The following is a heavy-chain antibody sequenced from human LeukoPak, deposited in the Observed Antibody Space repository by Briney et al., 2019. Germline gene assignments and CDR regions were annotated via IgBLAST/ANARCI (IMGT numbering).Heavy chain of an antibody. D-gene: IGHD5-18*01. CDR2: IWYDGSNK. J-gene: IGHJ4*02. Sequence: GRSLRLSCAASGFTFSSYGMHWVGQAPGKGREWMAVIWYDGSNKYYADSVKGRFTISRDNSKNTLYLQMNSLRAEDTAVYYCARDGGYSYGYSMNYWGQGTLVTVSS. CDR1: GFTFSSYG. CDR3: ARDGGYSYGYSMNY. V-gene: IGHV3-33*01.